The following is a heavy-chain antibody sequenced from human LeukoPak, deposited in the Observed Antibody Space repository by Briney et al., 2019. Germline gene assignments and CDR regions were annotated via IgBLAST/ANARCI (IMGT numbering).Heavy chain of an antibody. CDR3: AREGLVLVPAAMGFDY. CDR1: GGSLTGYY. V-gene: IGHV4-59*12. Sequence: SETLSLTCTVSGGSLTGYYGSWIRQPLGGGLGWVGSIHVGGSPSYTPSLRSRVTISVDTSKNQFSLKLSSVTAAATAVYYCAREGLVLVPAAMGFDYWGQGTLVTVSS. D-gene: IGHD2-2*01. J-gene: IGHJ4*02. CDR2: IHVGGSP.